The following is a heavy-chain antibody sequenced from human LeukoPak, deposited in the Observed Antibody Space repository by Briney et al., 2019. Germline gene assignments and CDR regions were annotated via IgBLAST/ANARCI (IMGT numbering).Heavy chain of an antibody. J-gene: IGHJ6*03. V-gene: IGHV3-23*01. Sequence: PGGSLRLSCAASGFTFSNYAMSWVRQAPGKGLEWVSTLGGGGIDTYYADSVKGRFTISRDNSKNTLYLQMNSLRAEDTAVYYCAKDRGQINYNYYMDVWGKGTTVTVSS. D-gene: IGHD3-10*01. CDR2: LGGGGIDT. CDR3: AKDRGQINYNYYMDV. CDR1: GFTFSNYA.